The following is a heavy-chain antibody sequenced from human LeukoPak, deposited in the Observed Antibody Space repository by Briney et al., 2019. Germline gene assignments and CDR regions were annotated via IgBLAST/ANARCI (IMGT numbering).Heavy chain of an antibody. J-gene: IGHJ4*02. D-gene: IGHD3-10*01. CDR3: ARAIRGSAVDTGDR. V-gene: IGHV3-7*01. Sequence: GGSLRLSCAASGFTFSSYWMRWVRQAPGKGLEGVANIKNDGSEEYYVDSVKGRFTISRDNAKNSLFLQMNSLTVEDTAVYYCARAIRGSAVDTGDRWGQGTLVAVSS. CDR2: IKNDGSEE. CDR1: GFTFSSYW.